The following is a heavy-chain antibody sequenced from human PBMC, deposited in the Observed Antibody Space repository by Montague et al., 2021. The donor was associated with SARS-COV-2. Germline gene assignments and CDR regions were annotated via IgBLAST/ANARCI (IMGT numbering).Heavy chain of an antibody. J-gene: IGHJ6*02. CDR1: GDSINTYY. CDR2: IYYSGST. D-gene: IGHD2-2*01. Sequence: SETLSLTCTVSGDSINTYYWTWIRQPPGKGLEWIGYIYYSGSTNYNPSLKSRVTLSVDTSKNHFSLKLNSVTAADTAVYYCARVDPQRYYGMDVRGQGTTVTVSS. CDR3: ARVDPQRYYGMDV. V-gene: IGHV4-59*08.